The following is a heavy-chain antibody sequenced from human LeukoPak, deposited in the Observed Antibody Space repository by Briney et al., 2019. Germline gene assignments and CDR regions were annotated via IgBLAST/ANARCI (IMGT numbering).Heavy chain of an antibody. Sequence: PGGSLRLSCAAYGFTFSSYAMSWVRQVPGKGLEWVSAISGSGGSTYYADSVKGRFTISRDNSKNTLYLQMNSLRAEDTAVYYCAKDGDDIVVVPAAIGPDYWGQGTLVSVSS. J-gene: IGHJ4*02. D-gene: IGHD2-2*01. CDR1: GFTFSSYA. CDR2: ISGSGGST. V-gene: IGHV3-23*01. CDR3: AKDGDDIVVVPAAIGPDY.